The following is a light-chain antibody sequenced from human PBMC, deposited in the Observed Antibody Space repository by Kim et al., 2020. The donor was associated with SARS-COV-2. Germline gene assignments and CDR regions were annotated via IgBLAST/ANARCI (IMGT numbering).Light chain of an antibody. V-gene: IGKV4-1*01. J-gene: IGKJ2*01. Sequence: RATINCKSSQTVLYSSNNHNSLAWYQQKPGQPPKLLIYWASTREYGVPDRFSGSGSGTDFTLTISSLQAEDVAVYYCQQYYSTPYTFGQGTKLEI. CDR1: QTVLYSSNNHNS. CDR3: QQYYSTPYT. CDR2: WAS.